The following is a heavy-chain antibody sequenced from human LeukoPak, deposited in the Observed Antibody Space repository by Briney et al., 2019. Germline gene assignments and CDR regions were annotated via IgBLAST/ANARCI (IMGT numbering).Heavy chain of an antibody. V-gene: IGHV1-46*01. CDR1: VYTFTSYY. D-gene: IGHD1-26*01. J-gene: IGHJ4*02. CDR3: ARDGGIVGYFDY. CDR2: INPSGGST. Sequence: ASVKVSCKASVYTFTSYYMHWVRQAPGQGLEWMGIINPSGGSTSYAQKFQGRVTMTRDTSTSTVYMELSSLRSEDTAVYYCARDGGIVGYFDYWGQGTLVTVSS.